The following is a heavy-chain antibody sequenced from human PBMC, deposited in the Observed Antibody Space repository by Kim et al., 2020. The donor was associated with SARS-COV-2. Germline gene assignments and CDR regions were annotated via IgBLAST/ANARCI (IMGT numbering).Heavy chain of an antibody. V-gene: IGHV1-69*01. D-gene: IGHD5-18*01. Sequence: QGRVTITADESTSTAYMELSSLRSEDTAVYYCARGDNVDTAMVTGGKFDYWGQGTLVTVSS. CDR3: ARGDNVDTAMVTGGKFDY. J-gene: IGHJ4*02.